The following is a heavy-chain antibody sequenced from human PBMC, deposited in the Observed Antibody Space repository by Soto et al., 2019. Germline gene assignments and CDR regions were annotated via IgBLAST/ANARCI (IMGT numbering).Heavy chain of an antibody. V-gene: IGHV4-30-4*01. CDR1: GGSISSVDYS. Sequence: SETLSLTCTVSGGSISSVDYSWSWVRQSPGNGLEWIGHIYNSGITYYNPTLKSRVVISIDTSRNQFSLRLNSLTAADRAVYFCARGVTVFGLVSRFWFDPWGQGTVVTVSS. CDR3: ARGVTVFGLVSRFWFDP. J-gene: IGHJ5*02. D-gene: IGHD3-3*01. CDR2: IYNSGIT.